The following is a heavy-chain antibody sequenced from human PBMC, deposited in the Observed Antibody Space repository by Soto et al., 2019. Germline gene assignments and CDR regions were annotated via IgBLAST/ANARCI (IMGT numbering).Heavy chain of an antibody. CDR3: VRGQMRSSSGHTWFDT. J-gene: IGHJ5*02. Sequence: GGSLRLSCAASGFTVSSYEMHWVGQGTGKGLEWVSRINIGGDTFYSGSVKGRFTVSRENARNAAHLQMDSLRVGDTAVYYCVRGQMRSSSGHTWFDTWGQGVLVTVSS. CDR1: GFTVSSYE. D-gene: IGHD6-6*01. CDR2: INIGGDT. V-gene: IGHV3-13*01.